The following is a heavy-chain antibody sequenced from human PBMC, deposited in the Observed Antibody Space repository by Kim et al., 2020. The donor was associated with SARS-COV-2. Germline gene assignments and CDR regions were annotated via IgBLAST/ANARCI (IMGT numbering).Heavy chain of an antibody. Sequence: SETLSLTCAVYGGSFSGYYWSWIRQPPGKGLEWIGEINHSGSTNYNPSLKSRVTISVDTSKNQFSLKLSSVTAADTAVHYCARGGRYQDYWGQGTLVTVSS. V-gene: IGHV4-34*01. CDR3: ARGGRYQDY. D-gene: IGHD3-16*02. CDR2: INHSGST. J-gene: IGHJ4*02. CDR1: GGSFSGYY.